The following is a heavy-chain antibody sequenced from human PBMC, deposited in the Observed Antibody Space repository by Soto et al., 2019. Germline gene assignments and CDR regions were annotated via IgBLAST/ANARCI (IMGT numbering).Heavy chain of an antibody. D-gene: IGHD3-9*01. V-gene: IGHV1-69*13. J-gene: IGHJ5*02. CDR3: ARDSLRYFDWLPEYNRFDP. Sequence: SVKVSCKASGGTFSSYAISWVRQAPGQGLEWMGGIIPIFGTANYAQKFQGRVTITADESTSTAYMELSSLRSEDTAACYCARDSLRYFDWLPEYNRFDPWGQGTLVRVSS. CDR1: GGTFSSYA. CDR2: IIPIFGTA.